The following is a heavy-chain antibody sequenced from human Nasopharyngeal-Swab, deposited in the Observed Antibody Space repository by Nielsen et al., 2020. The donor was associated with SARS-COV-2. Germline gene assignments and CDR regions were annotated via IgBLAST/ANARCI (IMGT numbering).Heavy chain of an antibody. CDR1: GFTFSSYW. Sequence: GESLKISCAASGFTFSSYWMSWVRQAPGKGLEWVANIKQDGSEKYYVDSVKGRFTISRDNAKNSLYLQMNSLRDEDTAVYYCAREREFDYDILTGSWFDPWGQGTLVTVSS. CDR2: IKQDGSEK. J-gene: IGHJ5*02. CDR3: AREREFDYDILTGSWFDP. V-gene: IGHV3-7*01. D-gene: IGHD3-9*01.